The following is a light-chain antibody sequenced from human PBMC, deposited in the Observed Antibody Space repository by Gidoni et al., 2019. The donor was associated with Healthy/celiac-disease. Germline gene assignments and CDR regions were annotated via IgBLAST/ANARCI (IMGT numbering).Light chain of an antibody. CDR1: SSNIGSNT. CDR2: SNN. CDR3: AAWDDSLNGVV. V-gene: IGLV1-44*01. Sequence: QSVLTQPPSASGTPRQRVTISCSGSSSNIGSNTVNWYQQPPGPAPTLLIYSNNRRPSGVPDRFSGSKSGTSAALAISGLQSEDEADYYCAAWDDSLNGVVFGGGTKLTVL. J-gene: IGLJ2*01.